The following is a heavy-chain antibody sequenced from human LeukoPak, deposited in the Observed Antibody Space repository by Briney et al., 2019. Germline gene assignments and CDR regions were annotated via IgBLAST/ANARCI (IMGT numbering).Heavy chain of an antibody. CDR3: ARGGGFDWFQDFDY. V-gene: IGHV4-34*01. J-gene: IGHJ4*02. CDR1: GGSFSDYY. D-gene: IGHD3-9*01. Sequence: SSETLSLTCTVNGGSFSDYYWTWIRQPPGKGLEWIGEINHSGSTNYNPSLKSRVTISVDTSKNQFSPKLSSVTAADTAVYYCARGGGFDWFQDFDYWGQGTLVTVSS. CDR2: INHSGST.